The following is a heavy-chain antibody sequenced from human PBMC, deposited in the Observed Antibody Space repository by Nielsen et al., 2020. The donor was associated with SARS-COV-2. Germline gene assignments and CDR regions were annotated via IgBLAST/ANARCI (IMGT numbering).Heavy chain of an antibody. V-gene: IGHV4-61*01. J-gene: IGHJ6*03. CDR2: IYHTGTT. CDR3: ARSHIIQHLDWSKTFSYQYYIDA. Sequence: SETLSLTCTVSGASMKSGTYYWSWLRQHPVTGLEWLGYIYHTGTTYYNPSLRGRITISVDTSKNQFSLKLNSVTAADTAVYYCARSHIIQHLDWSKTFSYQYYIDAWGKGTTVTVSS. CDR1: GASMKSGTYY. D-gene: IGHD3-9*01.